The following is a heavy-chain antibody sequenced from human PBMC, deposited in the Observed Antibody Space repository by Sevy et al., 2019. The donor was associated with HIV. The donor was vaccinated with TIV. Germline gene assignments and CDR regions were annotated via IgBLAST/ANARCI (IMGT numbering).Heavy chain of an antibody. CDR3: AKIRTGGGSYRFDAFDI. Sequence: GGSLRLSCAASGFTFSSYGMHWVRQAPGKGLEWVEVISYDGSNKYYADAVKGRFTISRDNSKNTLYLQMNSLRAEDTAVYYCAKIRTGGGSYRFDAFDIWGQGTMVTVSS. J-gene: IGHJ3*02. CDR2: ISYDGSNK. D-gene: IGHD1-26*01. V-gene: IGHV3-30*18. CDR1: GFTFSSYG.